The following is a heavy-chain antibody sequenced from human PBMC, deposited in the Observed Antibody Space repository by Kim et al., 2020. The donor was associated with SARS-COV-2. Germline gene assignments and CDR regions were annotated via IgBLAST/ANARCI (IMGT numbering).Heavy chain of an antibody. CDR3: ASVSEGYYFDY. V-gene: IGHV3-11*03. D-gene: IGHD6-19*01. Sequence: TNYADSVKGRFTISRDNAKNSLYLQMNSLRAEDTAVYYCASVSEGYYFDYWGQGTLVTVSS. J-gene: IGHJ4*02. CDR2: T.